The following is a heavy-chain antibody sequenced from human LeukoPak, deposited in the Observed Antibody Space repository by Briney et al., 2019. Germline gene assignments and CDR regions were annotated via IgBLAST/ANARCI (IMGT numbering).Heavy chain of an antibody. V-gene: IGHV4-4*02. CDR2: IYHSGSS. J-gene: IGHJ6*03. D-gene: IGHD6-25*01. CDR3: AREGSRRLYMDV. Sequence: PSGTLSLTCAVSGGSISTGNWWSWVRQSPDKGLEWIGEIYHSGSSNYNPSLKSRVTMSIDNSKHHFSLNLTSVTAADTAVYYCAREGSRRLYMDVWGRGTTVTVSS. CDR1: GGSISTGNW.